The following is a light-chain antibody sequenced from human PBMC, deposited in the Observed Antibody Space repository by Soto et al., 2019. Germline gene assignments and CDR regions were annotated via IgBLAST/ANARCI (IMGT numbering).Light chain of an antibody. J-gene: IGKJ1*01. Sequence: EIVLTQSQATQSLSPGERATLSCRASQSVSSYLAWYQQTPGQAPRLLIYDASNRATGIPARFSGSGSGTDFTLTISSLEPEDFVVYYCQQRSNWPPWTFGQGTKVDIK. V-gene: IGKV3-11*01. CDR2: DAS. CDR1: QSVSSY. CDR3: QQRSNWPPWT.